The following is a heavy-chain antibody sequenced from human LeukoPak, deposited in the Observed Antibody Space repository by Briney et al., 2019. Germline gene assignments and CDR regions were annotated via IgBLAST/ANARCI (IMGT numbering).Heavy chain of an antibody. D-gene: IGHD3-22*01. V-gene: IGHV4-39*01. CDR2: IYYSGRT. J-gene: IGHJ1*01. CDR1: GDSVSRSDSY. CDR3: ARRRYYDGSGYLE. Sequence: SXTLSLTCSVSGDSVSRSDSYWDWIRQPPGKGVEWIGTIYYSGRTYYSPSLKSRVTMSVDPSNNQFSLNLRSVTAADTALYYCARRRYYDGSGYLEWGQGTLLSVSS.